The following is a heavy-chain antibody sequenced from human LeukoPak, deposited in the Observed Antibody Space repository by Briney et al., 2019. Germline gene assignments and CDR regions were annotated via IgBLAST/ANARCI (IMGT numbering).Heavy chain of an antibody. J-gene: IGHJ5*02. D-gene: IGHD1-26*01. CDR1: GVSISNYY. CDR3: ARWATYSGSWSWFDP. Sequence: SETLSLTCTVSGVSISNYYWSWIRQPPGKGLEWIGYIYYSGSTNYNPSLKSRVTISVDTSKNQFSLKLSSVTAADTAVYYCARWATYSGSWSWFDPWGQETLVTVSS. V-gene: IGHV4-59*01. CDR2: IYYSGST.